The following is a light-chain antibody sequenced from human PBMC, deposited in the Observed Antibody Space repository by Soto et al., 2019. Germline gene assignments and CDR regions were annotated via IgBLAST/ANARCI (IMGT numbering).Light chain of an antibody. CDR2: AAF. Sequence: DIQMTQSPSSVSASVGDRVTITCRASQDISRYLAWYQQKPGEAPKVLISAAFTLQSGVPSRFSGSGSGIDFTLTISSLQPEDFATYYCQQTNSFPLTFGGGTKVEIK. CDR1: QDISRY. J-gene: IGKJ4*01. CDR3: QQTNSFPLT. V-gene: IGKV1D-12*01.